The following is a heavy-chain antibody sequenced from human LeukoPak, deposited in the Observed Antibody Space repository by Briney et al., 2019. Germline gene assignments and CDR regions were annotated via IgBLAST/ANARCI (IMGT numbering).Heavy chain of an antibody. CDR3: ARDHLGLYYDY. CDR2: IGISGGA. J-gene: IGHJ4*02. Sequence: PGGSLRLSCAASGFXFGSYDMHWVRQAPGKGLEWASAIGISGGAYYPDSVKGRFTISRDNAKNSLYLQMNSLRAGDTAVYYCARDHLGLYYDYWGQGTLVTVSS. CDR1: GFXFGSYD. D-gene: IGHD3/OR15-3a*01. V-gene: IGHV3-13*04.